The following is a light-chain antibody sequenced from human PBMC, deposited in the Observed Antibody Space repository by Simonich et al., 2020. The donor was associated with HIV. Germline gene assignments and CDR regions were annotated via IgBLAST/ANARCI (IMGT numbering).Light chain of an antibody. V-gene: IGLV9-49*01. CDR3: GADHGSGSNFVWV. CDR2: VGTGGFVG. J-gene: IGLJ3*02. Sequence: HPVRTQQPSTPAALEAPSTHTGTLGSGTGDYKVALYPQRPGKGPRFVMRVGTGGFVGSKGDGIPDRLSGLGSGLNRYLTIKNIQEEDESDYHCGADHGSGSNFVWVFGGGTKLTVL. CDR1: SGTGDYK.